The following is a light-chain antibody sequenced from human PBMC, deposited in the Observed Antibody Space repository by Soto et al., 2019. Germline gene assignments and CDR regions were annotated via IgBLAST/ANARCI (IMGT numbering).Light chain of an antibody. CDR3: QQRSNWPPWT. CDR2: DAS. J-gene: IGKJ1*01. CDR1: QSISSY. V-gene: IGKV3-11*01. Sequence: EIVLTQSPATLSLSPGERATLSCRASQSISSYLAWYQQKLGQAPRLLIYDASNRATGIPARFSGSGSGTDFSLNISSLEPEDFAVYYCQQRSNWPPWTFGQGTKVDIK.